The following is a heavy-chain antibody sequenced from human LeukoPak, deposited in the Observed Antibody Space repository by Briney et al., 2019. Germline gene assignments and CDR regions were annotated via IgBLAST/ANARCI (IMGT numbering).Heavy chain of an antibody. CDR3: ARGGLDDSSGYYYKGGFDY. D-gene: IGHD3-22*01. CDR2: FDPENGET. J-gene: IGHJ4*02. CDR1: GYTLTELS. Sequence: GASVKVSCKVSGYTLTELSMHWVRQAPGKGLEWMGGFDPENGETIYAQKFQGRVTITADKSTSTAYMELSSLRSEDTAVYYCARGGLDDSSGYYYKGGFDYWGQGTLVTVSS. V-gene: IGHV1-24*01.